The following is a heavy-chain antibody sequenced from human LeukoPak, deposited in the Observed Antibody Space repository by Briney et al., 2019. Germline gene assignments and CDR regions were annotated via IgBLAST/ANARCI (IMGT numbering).Heavy chain of an antibody. CDR2: ISQGKSP. V-gene: IGHV4-4*02. Sequence: PGGSLRLSCAASGFTVSTNCMTWVRQAPGKGLEWIGEISQGKSPNYNPSLKSRVTISVDKAKNQFTLKVNSVTAADTAVYYCARDPRYYSGAFARKKHYFGMDVWGQGTTVTVSS. J-gene: IGHJ6*02. CDR1: GFTVSTNC. D-gene: IGHD2-21*01. CDR3: ARDPRYYSGAFARKKHYFGMDV.